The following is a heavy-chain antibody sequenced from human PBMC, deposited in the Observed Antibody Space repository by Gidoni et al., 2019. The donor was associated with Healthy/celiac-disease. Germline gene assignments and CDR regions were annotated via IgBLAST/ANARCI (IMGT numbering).Heavy chain of an antibody. V-gene: IGHV3-30*02. CDR1: GFTFRSYG. J-gene: IGHJ6*02. CDR2: IRYDGSKK. D-gene: IGHD2-15*01. CDR3: AKDVDELLYYYGMDV. Sequence: QVQLVESGGGVVQPGGSLRLSCAASGFTFRSYGMHWVRQAPGKGLEWVAFIRYDGSKKYDADSVKGRFTSSRDNSKNTLYLQMNSLRAEDTAVYYCAKDVDELLYYYGMDVWGQGTTVTVSS.